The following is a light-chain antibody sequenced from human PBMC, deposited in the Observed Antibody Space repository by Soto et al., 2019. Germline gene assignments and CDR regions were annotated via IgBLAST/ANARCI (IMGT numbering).Light chain of an antibody. CDR3: QQYYTNPPT. CDR1: QSVLYSSNNENY. J-gene: IGKJ1*01. CDR2: WAS. Sequence: DIVVTQSPDSLAVSLGERATITCKSSQSVLYSSNNENYLAWYQQKPRQPPKLLIYWASTRESGVPDRFSGSVFGTAFTLTNSSLQSEDVAVYYGQQYYTNPPTLDQGKRVDIK. V-gene: IGKV4-1*01.